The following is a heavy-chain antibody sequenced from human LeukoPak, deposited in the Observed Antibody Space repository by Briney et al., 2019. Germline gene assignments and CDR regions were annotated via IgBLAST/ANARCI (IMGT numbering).Heavy chain of an antibody. CDR1: GGSSRNYQ. CDR2: IYTNGNT. V-gene: IGHV4-4*07. Sequence: SETLSLTCSVSGGSSRNYQWSWIRQPAGEGLEWIGRIYTNGNTNYNPSLKSRVTISIDTSKNQFSLQLTSVTAADTAVYYCARVTLYFDFSTGNHYYFDSWGQGTLVIVSS. D-gene: IGHD3-3*01. J-gene: IGHJ4*02. CDR3: ARVTLYFDFSTGNHYYFDS.